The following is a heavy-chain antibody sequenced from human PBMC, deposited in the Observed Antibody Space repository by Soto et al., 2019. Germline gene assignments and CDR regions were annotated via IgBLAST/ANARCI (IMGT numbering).Heavy chain of an antibody. D-gene: IGHD2-2*01. CDR3: ARAQSRIVVPAAHKNWIDP. Sequence: ASVKVSCKASGYTFTGYYVHWVRQAPGQGLEWMGWINPNSGGTNSAQNFQGRVTMTGDTSISTAYMELSSLRSDDTAVYYCARAQSRIVVPAAHKNWIDPWGQGTLVTVSS. CDR2: INPNSGGT. V-gene: IGHV1-2*02. CDR1: GYTFTGYY. J-gene: IGHJ5*02.